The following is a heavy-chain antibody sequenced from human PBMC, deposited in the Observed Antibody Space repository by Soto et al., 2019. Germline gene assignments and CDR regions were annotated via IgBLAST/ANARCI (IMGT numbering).Heavy chain of an antibody. CDR2: INHSGST. CDR1: GGSFSGYY. V-gene: IGHV4-34*01. Sequence: QVQLQQWGAGLLKPSETLSLTCAVYGGSFSGYYWSWIRQPPGKGPEWIGEINHSGSTNYNPSLKVRLTLSVEVSKDQFSLNLSSVTAADTAVYYCARGGLIDIVLSGGMDVWGQGTTVSVSS. D-gene: IGHD2-8*01. CDR3: ARGGLIDIVLSGGMDV. J-gene: IGHJ6*02.